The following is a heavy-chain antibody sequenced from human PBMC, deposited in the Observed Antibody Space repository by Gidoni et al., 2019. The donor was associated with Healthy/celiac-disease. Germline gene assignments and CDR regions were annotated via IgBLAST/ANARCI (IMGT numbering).Heavy chain of an antibody. V-gene: IGHV4-4*07. D-gene: IGHD3-9*01. Sequence: RGKPSETLSLTGTVSGGSISSCYWSWIRQPAGKGLEWIGRIYTSGSTNYNPSLKSRVTMSVDTSKNQFSLKLSSVTAADTAVSYCARVSILTGYSTPYYDMDVWGQGTTVTVSS. CDR2: IYTSGST. J-gene: IGHJ6*02. CDR1: GGSISSCY. CDR3: ARVSILTGYSTPYYDMDV.